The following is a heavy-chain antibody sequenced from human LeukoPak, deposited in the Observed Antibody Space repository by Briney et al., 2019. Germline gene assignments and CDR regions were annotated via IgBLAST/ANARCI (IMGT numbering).Heavy chain of an antibody. CDR3: ASHPFGSGRDY. J-gene: IGHJ4*02. D-gene: IGHD3-10*01. CDR1: GGSISSYY. V-gene: IGHV4-59*08. CDR2: IYYSGST. Sequence: SETLSLTCTVSGGSISSYYWSWIRQPPGKGLEWIGYIYYSGSTNYNPSLKSRVTISVDTSKNQFSLKLSSVTAADTTVYYCASHPFGSGRDYWGQGTLVTVSS.